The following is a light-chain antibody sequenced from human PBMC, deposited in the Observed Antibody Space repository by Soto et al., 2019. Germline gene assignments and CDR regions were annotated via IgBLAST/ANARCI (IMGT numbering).Light chain of an antibody. J-gene: IGKJ1*01. CDR3: QQSYRTPRT. Sequence: MTQSPLSLPVTPGDPASISCRSSQSINKYLNWYQQKPGKAPKLLMHAASSLDRGVPSRFSGSGSGTDFTLTISSLQPEDFATYYCQQSYRTPRTFGQGTKVDIK. V-gene: IGKV1-39*01. CDR2: AAS. CDR1: QSINKY.